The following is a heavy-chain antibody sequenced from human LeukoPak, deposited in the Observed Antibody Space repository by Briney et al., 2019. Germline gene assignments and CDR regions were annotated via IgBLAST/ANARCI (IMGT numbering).Heavy chain of an antibody. CDR2: IKSKTDGGTT. CDR1: GFTFSNAW. CDR3: TTDVRFGELFPYYFDY. D-gene: IGHD3-10*01. Sequence: GGSLRLSCAASGFTFSNAWMSWVRQAPGKGLEWVGRIKSKTDGGTTDYAAPVKGRFTISRDDSKNTLYLQMNSLKTEDTAVYYCTTDVRFGELFPYYFDYWGQGTLVTVSS. J-gene: IGHJ4*02. V-gene: IGHV3-15*01.